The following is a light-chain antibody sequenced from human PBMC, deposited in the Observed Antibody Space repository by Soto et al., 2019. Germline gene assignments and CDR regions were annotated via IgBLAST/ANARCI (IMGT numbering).Light chain of an antibody. V-gene: IGLV2-14*01. CDR1: SSDVGNYIF. J-gene: IGLJ2*01. CDR2: DIN. Sequence: QSALTQPASVSGSPGQSITISCTGTSSDVGNYIFVSWYRQHPGKAPKLMIYDINNRPSGVPDRFSGSKSGTSASLAITGLQAEDEADYYCQSSDTSLSAVVFGGGTKLTVL. CDR3: QSSDTSLSAVV.